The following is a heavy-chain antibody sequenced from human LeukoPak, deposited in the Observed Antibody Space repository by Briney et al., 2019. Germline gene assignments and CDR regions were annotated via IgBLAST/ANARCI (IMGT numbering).Heavy chain of an antibody. Sequence: ASVKVSCKASGYTFTNYYIHWVRQAPGQGLEWVGLISPSGGGIIYAQRFQGRVTMTRDTSTSTVYMDLNSLRSEDTAVYYCARSSITVTHEIDHWGQGTLVTVSS. V-gene: IGHV1-46*01. CDR1: GYTFTNYY. CDR3: ARSSITVTHEIDH. D-gene: IGHD4-17*01. CDR2: ISPSGGGI. J-gene: IGHJ4*02.